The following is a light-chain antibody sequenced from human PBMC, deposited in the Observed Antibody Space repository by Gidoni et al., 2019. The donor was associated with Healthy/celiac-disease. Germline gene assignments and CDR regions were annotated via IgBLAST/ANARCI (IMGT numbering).Light chain of an antibody. CDR3: QAWDSSTAV. J-gene: IGLJ1*01. CDR2: QDS. Sequence: SYDLTQPPSVSVSPGQTASITCSGDKLGDNYACWYQQKPGQSPVLVIYQDSKRPSGIPERFSGSNSGNTATLTISGTQAMDEADYYCQAWDSSTAVFGTGTKVTVL. CDR1: KLGDNY. V-gene: IGLV3-1*01.